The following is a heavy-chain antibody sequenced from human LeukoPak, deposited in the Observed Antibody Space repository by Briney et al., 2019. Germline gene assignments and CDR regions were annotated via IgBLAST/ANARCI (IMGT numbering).Heavy chain of an antibody. CDR1: GFTFSSYS. J-gene: IGHJ4*02. CDR3: ARGVGYCSSTSCRTSNYYFDY. CDR2: ISSSSSYI. Sequence: PGGSLRLSCAASGFTFSSYSMNWVRQAPGKGLEWVSSISSSSSYIYYADSVKGRFTISRDNAKNSLYLQMNSLRAEDTAVYYCARGVGYCSSTSCRTSNYYFDYWGQGTLVTVSS. D-gene: IGHD2-2*01. V-gene: IGHV3-21*01.